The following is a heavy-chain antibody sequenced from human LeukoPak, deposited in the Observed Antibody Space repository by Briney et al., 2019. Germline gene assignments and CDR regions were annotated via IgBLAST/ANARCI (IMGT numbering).Heavy chain of an antibody. CDR1: RGSISSGSYN. V-gene: IGHV4-61*02. CDR2: INTTGST. J-gene: IGHJ4*02. D-gene: IGHD3-22*01. Sequence: PSQTLSLTCTVSRGSISSGSYNWSWIRQSAGRGLEWIGRINTTGSTNYNPSLKSRVTISADTSKNQFSLKLSSVTAADTAVYYCARGTLGLTYYYDSSGYYLDYWGQGTLVTVSS. CDR3: ARGTLGLTYYYDSSGYYLDY.